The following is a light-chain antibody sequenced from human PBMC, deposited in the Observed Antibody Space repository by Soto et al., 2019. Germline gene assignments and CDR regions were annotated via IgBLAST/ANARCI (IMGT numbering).Light chain of an antibody. CDR2: DAS. Sequence: ETVLTQSPGTLSLSPRERASLSSGASQSVSSYLAWYQQKPGQAPRLLIYDASNRATGIPARFSGSGSGTDFTLTISSLEPEDFAVYYCQQRSNWPWTFGQGTKVDIK. CDR1: QSVSSY. J-gene: IGKJ1*01. CDR3: QQRSNWPWT. V-gene: IGKV3-11*01.